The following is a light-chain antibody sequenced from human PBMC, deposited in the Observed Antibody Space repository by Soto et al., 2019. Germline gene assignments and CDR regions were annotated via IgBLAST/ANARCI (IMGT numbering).Light chain of an antibody. Sequence: EIVLTQSPATLSLSPGDRATLSCRASQSVSSYLAWYQQKPCQAPRLLIYDAYHRATGIPARFSGSGSGTDFTLTISSLEPEDFAVYYCQQRSNWPRTFGQGTKVEIK. J-gene: IGKJ1*01. CDR2: DAY. CDR1: QSVSSY. V-gene: IGKV3-11*01. CDR3: QQRSNWPRT.